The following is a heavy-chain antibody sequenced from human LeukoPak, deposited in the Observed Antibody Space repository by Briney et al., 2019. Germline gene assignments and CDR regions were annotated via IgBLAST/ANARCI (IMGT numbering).Heavy chain of an antibody. J-gene: IGHJ4*02. CDR2: IKQDGSEK. CDR3: ARDGGHSGYDLLDY. CDR1: GLTFSSYW. V-gene: IGHV3-7*01. D-gene: IGHD5-12*01. Sequence: GGSLRLSCAASGLTFSSYWMTWVRQAPGKGLEWVANIKQDGSEKYYVDSMKGRFTISRDNAKNSLYLRMNSLRAEDTAVYYCARDGGHSGYDLLDYWGQGTLVTVSS.